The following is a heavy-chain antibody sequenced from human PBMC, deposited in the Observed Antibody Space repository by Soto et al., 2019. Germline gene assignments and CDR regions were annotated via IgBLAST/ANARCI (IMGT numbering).Heavy chain of an antibody. CDR2: IYYSGST. Sequence: TLSLTFTVSGGSSSRGGYYWSWIRQHPGKGLEWIGYIYYSGSTYYNPSLKSRVTISVDTSKNQFSLKLSSVTAADTAVYYCASRRIADCSSTSGWIFVDYWGQGTLVPVSS. D-gene: IGHD2-2*01. CDR1: GGSSSRGGYY. V-gene: IGHV4-31*03. CDR3: ASRRIADCSSTSGWIFVDY. J-gene: IGHJ4*02.